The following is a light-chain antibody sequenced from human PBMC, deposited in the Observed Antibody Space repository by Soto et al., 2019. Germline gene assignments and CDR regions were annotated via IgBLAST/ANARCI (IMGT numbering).Light chain of an antibody. V-gene: IGKV3-20*01. CDR2: DAS. J-gene: IGKJ1*01. Sequence: EIVLTQSPATLSLSPGERATLSCRASQSVSSYLAWYQQKPGQAPSLLIYDASNRATGIPDRFSGSGSGTEFTLTISTLEPEDFAVYYCQQYGTSPWTFGQGTKVDIK. CDR3: QQYGTSPWT. CDR1: QSVSSY.